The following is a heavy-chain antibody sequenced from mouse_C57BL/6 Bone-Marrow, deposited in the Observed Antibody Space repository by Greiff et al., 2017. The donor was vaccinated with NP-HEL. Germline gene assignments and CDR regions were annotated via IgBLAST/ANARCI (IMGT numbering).Heavy chain of an antibody. Sequence: QVQLKQSGAELVKPGASVKISCKASGYTFTDYYINWVKQRPGQGLEWIGKIGPGSGSTYYNEKFKGKATLTADKSSSTAYMQLSSLTSEDSAVYFCARSGLIYYYGSSFFYFDYWGQGTTLTVSS. V-gene: IGHV1-77*01. J-gene: IGHJ2*01. D-gene: IGHD1-1*01. CDR3: ARSGLIYYYGSSFFYFDY. CDR2: IGPGSGST. CDR1: GYTFTDYY.